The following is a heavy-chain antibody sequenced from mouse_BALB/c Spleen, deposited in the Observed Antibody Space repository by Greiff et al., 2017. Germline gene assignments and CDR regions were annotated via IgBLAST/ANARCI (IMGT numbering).Heavy chain of an antibody. D-gene: IGHD3-3*01. CDR3: AVRDYFDY. Sequence: EVKVVESGGGLVQPGGSRKLSCAASGFTFSSFGMHWVRQAPEKGLEWVAYISSGSSTIYYADTVKGRFTISRDNPKNTLFLQMTSLRSEDTAMYYCAVRDYFDYWGQGTTLTVSS. V-gene: IGHV5-17*02. CDR1: GFTFSSFG. CDR2: ISSGSSTI. J-gene: IGHJ2*01.